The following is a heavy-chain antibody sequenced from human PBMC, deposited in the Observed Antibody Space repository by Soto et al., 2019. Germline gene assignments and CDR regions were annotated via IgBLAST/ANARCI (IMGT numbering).Heavy chain of an antibody. Sequence: QVQLQQWGAGLLKPSETLSLTCAVYGGSFSGYYWSWIRQPPGKGLEWIGEINHSGSTNYNPSLKSRVTISVDTSKNQFSLKLSSVTAADTAVYYCARSSGYYGFDYWGQGTLVTVSS. D-gene: IGHD3-22*01. CDR3: ARSSGYYGFDY. CDR2: INHSGST. J-gene: IGHJ4*02. CDR1: GGSFSGYY. V-gene: IGHV4-34*01.